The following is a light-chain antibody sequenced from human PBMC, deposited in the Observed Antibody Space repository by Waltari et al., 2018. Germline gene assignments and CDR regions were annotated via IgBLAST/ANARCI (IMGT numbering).Light chain of an antibody. V-gene: IGKV3-15*01. J-gene: IGKJ1*01. CDR2: AAF. Sequence: EVVMTQSPATLSVSPGDRATLSCRASQSVSINVNWYQQKPGQAPRLLIYAAFTRAAGIPARFSGSGSGTEFTLTSSSLQSEDFAVYYCQQFNDWPRTFGQGTKVEIK. CDR1: QSVSIN. CDR3: QQFNDWPRT.